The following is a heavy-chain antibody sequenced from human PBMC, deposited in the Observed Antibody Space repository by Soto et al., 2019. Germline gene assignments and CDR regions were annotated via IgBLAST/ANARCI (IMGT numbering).Heavy chain of an antibody. Sequence: PSETLSLTCTVSGGSISYGGYYWSWIRQHPGKGLEWIGYIYYSGSTFYNPSLKSRITMSVDTSKNQFSLKLNSVTAADTAVYYCAKSFAGRSDYWGQGTLVTVSS. CDR2: IYYSGST. J-gene: IGHJ4*02. CDR3: AKSFAGRSDY. D-gene: IGHD3-10*01. CDR1: GGSISYGGYY. V-gene: IGHV4-31*03.